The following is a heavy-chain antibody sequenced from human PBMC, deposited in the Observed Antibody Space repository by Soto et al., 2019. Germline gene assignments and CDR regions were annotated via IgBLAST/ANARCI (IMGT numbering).Heavy chain of an antibody. D-gene: IGHD3-16*01. CDR2: VSSGGGAT. CDR3: ARDRLGFGDLDS. Sequence: GGSLRLSCAASGFTFSSHAMTWVRQAPGKGLEWVATVSSGGGATYYAESVKGRFTVSRANSKNTVSLHMDSLRADDTARYYCARDRLGFGDLDSWGPGTLVTVYS. J-gene: IGHJ4*02. V-gene: IGHV3-23*01. CDR1: GFTFSSHA.